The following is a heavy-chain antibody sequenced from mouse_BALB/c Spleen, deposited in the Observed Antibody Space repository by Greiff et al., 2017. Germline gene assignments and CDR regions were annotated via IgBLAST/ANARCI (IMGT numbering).Heavy chain of an antibody. J-gene: IGHJ4*01. V-gene: IGHV5-12-1*01. CDR1: GFAFSSYD. D-gene: IGHD2-14*01. Sequence: EVNLVESGGGLVKPGGSLKLSCAASGFAFSSYDMSWVRQTPEKRLEWVAYISSGGGSTYYPDTVKGRFTISRDNAKNTLYLQMSSLKSEDTAMYYCARHGYDYAMDYWGQGTSVTVSS. CDR2: ISSGGGST. CDR3: ARHGYDYAMDY.